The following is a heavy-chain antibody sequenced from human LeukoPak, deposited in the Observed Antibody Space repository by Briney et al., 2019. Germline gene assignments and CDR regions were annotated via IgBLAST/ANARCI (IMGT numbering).Heavy chain of an antibody. D-gene: IGHD4-17*01. CDR1: GGCVNSGPYS. V-gene: IGHV4-30-2*01. Sequence: SATLSLTCAVSGGCVNSGPYSWSWTRQPPAKGLEWVGYIYQTGTTYYNPSLKSRVAISVDRSKNQFSLNLTSVTAADTAVYYCARGTPTVTTWFDPWGQGILVTVSS. J-gene: IGHJ5*02. CDR3: ARGTPTVTTWFDP. CDR2: IYQTGTT.